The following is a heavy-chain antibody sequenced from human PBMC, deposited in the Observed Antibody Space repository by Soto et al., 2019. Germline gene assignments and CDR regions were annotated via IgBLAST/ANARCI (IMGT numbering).Heavy chain of an antibody. Sequence: SEPLSVTWAVEGGNISGYYWSWIRKPPGKGLEWIGEINHSGSTNYNPSLKSRVTISVDTSKNQFSLKLSSVTAADTAVYYCASGYYGSGSPNWFDPWGQGTLVTVSS. J-gene: IGHJ5*02. V-gene: IGHV4-34*01. CDR1: GGNISGYY. CDR2: INHSGST. D-gene: IGHD3-10*01. CDR3: ASGYYGSGSPNWFDP.